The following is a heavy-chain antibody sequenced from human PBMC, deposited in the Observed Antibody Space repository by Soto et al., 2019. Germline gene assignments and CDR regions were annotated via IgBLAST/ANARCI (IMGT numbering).Heavy chain of an antibody. CDR3: ARTVADYNWFDP. V-gene: IGHV4-59*01. D-gene: IGHD4-17*01. CDR2: IYYSGST. J-gene: IGHJ5*02. CDR1: GGSISSYY. Sequence: PSETLSLTCTVSGGSISSYYWSWIRRPPGKGLEWIGYIYYSGSTNYNPSLKSRVTISVDTSKNQFSLKLSSVTAADTAVYYCARTVADYNWFDPRGQGTLVTVSS.